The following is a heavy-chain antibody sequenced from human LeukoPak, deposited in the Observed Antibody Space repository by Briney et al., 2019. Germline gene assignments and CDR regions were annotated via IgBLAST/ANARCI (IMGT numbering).Heavy chain of an antibody. Sequence: GGSLRLSCAASGITFSSYAMNWVRQAPGKGLEWVANIKQDGSEKYYVDSVKGRFTISRDNAKNSLYLQMNSLRAEDTAVYYCASWSRDGYNRLDYWGQGTLVTVSS. J-gene: IGHJ4*02. CDR2: IKQDGSEK. CDR3: ASWSRDGYNRLDY. CDR1: GITFSSYA. D-gene: IGHD5-24*01. V-gene: IGHV3-7*01.